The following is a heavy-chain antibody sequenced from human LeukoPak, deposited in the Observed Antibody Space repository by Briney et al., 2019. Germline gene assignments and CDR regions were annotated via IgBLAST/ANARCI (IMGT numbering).Heavy chain of an antibody. V-gene: IGHV3-23*01. CDR2: ISPTGAGT. CDR3: AKYTERAFDI. Sequence: PGGSLRLSCAASGFTFNGYAMSWVRQAPGKGLEWVSAISPTGAGTYYADSVKGLFTISRDNSKNKLYLQMNSLRAEDTAVYYCAKYTERAFDIWGQGTMVTVSS. D-gene: IGHD2-2*02. J-gene: IGHJ3*02. CDR1: GFTFNGYA.